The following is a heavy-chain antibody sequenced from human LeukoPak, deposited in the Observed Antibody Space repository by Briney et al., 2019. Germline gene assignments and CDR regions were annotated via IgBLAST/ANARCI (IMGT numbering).Heavy chain of an antibody. D-gene: IGHD6-19*01. Sequence: SETLSLTCAVSGYSISSGYYWGWIRQPPGKGLEWIGSIYHSGSTYYNPSLKSRVTISVDTSKNQFSLKLSSVTAADTAVYYCARHRSSATFDYWGQGTPVTVSS. CDR1: GYSISSGYY. J-gene: IGHJ4*02. CDR2: IYHSGST. V-gene: IGHV4-38-2*01. CDR3: ARHRSSATFDY.